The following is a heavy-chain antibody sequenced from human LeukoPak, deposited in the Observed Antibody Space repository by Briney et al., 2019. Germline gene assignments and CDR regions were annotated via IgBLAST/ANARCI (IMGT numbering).Heavy chain of an antibody. D-gene: IGHD5-18*01. J-gene: IGHJ4*02. CDR2: IYHSGTTYSGST. Sequence: PSETLSLTCNVSGASMSNYYWGWIRQPPGKGLEWIGSIYHSGTTYSGSTYYNPSLKSRVTISFDTSTNQSSLKVGSMTAADTAVYYCARAGGYGLIDYWGQGTMVTVSS. CDR1: GASMSNYY. V-gene: IGHV4-39*07. CDR3: ARAGGYGLIDY.